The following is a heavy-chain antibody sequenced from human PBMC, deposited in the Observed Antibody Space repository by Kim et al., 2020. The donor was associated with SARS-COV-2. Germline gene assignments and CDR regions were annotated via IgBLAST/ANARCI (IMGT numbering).Heavy chain of an antibody. Sequence: TYYADYVKGRVTISRDNSRNTLYLQMGSLRAEDTAVYYCARGYILQQFDYWGQGTQVTVSS. CDR3: ARGYILQQFDY. CDR2: T. D-gene: IGHD1-1*01. V-gene: IGHV3-66*01. J-gene: IGHJ4*02.